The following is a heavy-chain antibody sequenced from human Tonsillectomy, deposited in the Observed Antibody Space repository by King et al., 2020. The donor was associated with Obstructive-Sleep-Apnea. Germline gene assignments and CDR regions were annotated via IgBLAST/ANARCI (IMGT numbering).Heavy chain of an antibody. J-gene: IGHJ4*02. V-gene: IGHV3-74*01. CDR3: ASEGHTNGYVYYFDY. CDR1: GFTFSNYW. Sequence: VQLVESGGGLVQPGGSLRLSCAASGFTFSNYWMHWVRQAPGKGLVWVSRINSDGSSTSYADSLKGRFTISRDNAKNTLYLQMNSLRAEDTAVYYSASEGHTNGYVYYFDYWGQGTLVTVSS. D-gene: IGHD2-8*01. CDR2: INSDGSST.